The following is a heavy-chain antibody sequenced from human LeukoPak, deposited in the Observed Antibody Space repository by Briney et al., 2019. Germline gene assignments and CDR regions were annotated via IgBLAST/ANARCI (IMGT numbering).Heavy chain of an antibody. V-gene: IGHV3-23*01. J-gene: IGHJ4*02. CDR2: ISGSGGST. D-gene: IGHD2-8*01. CDR1: GLTFRSYA. CDR3: ANLGDYAIYVDY. Sequence: PGGSLRLSCAVSGLTFRSYAMSWVRQAPGKGLEWVSGISGSGGSTYYADSVKGRFTISRDNSKNTLYLQVNSLRAEDTAVYYCANLGDYAIYVDYWGQGTLVTVSS.